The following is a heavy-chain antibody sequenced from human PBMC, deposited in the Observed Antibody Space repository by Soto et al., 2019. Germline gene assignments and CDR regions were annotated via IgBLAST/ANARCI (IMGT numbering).Heavy chain of an antibody. V-gene: IGHV4-31*03. J-gene: IGHJ6*03. D-gene: IGHD3-10*01. CDR2: IYYSGST. CDR3: ARAVWFGELKWNYYMDV. Sequence: QVQLQESGPGLVKPSQTLSLTCTVSGGSISSGGYYWSWIRQHPGKGLEWIGDIYYSGSTYYNPSLKSRVSMSVDTSKNQFSLKLSSVTAADTAVYYCARAVWFGELKWNYYMDVWGKGTTVTVSS. CDR1: GGSISSGGYY.